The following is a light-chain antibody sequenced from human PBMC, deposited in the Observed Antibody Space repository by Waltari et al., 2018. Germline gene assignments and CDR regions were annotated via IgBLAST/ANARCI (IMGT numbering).Light chain of an antibody. Sequence: DLQMTQSSSSLSDSVGDRATITCRASQSISSYLVWYQQKPGKAPKLLIYAASSLQSGVPSRFSGSGSGTDFTLTISSLQPEDFATYYCQQSYSTPYTFGQGTKLEIK. CDR1: QSISSY. CDR3: QQSYSTPYT. J-gene: IGKJ2*01. CDR2: AAS. V-gene: IGKV1-39*01.